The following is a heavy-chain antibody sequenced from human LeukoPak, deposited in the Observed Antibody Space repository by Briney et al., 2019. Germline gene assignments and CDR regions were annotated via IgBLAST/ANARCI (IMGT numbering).Heavy chain of an antibody. CDR1: GYSFTSYW. CDR2: IYPGDSDY. D-gene: IGHD6-13*01. J-gene: IGHJ4*02. CDR3: ARHTIAAGGTDY. Sequence: GEALKISCETSGYSFTSYWIGWVRQLPGQGLEWMGIIYPGDSDYRYCSYFQGQVTISADKSISTVYLQWSSLKASDTAMYYCARHTIAAGGTDYWGEGTLVTVSS. V-gene: IGHV5-51*01.